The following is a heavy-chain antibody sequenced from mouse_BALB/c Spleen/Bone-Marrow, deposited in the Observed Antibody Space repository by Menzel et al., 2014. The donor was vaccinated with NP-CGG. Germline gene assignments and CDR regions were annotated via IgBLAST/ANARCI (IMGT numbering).Heavy chain of an antibody. CDR1: GFTFSDYY. CDR2: ISDGGSYT. J-gene: IGHJ2*01. Sequence: EVNVVDSGGGLVKPGGSLKLSCAASGFTFSDYYMYWVRQTPEKRLEWVATISDGGSYTYYPDSVKGRFTISRDNAKNNLYLQMSSLKSEDTGMYYCARVSYDYFDYWGQGTTLTVSS. V-gene: IGHV5-4*02. D-gene: IGHD2-4*01. CDR3: ARVSYDYFDY.